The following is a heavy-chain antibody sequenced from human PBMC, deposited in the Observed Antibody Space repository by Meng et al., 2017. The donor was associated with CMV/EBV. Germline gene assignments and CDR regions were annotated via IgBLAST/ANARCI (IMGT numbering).Heavy chain of an antibody. Sequence: GELQALGPGLGNLSKTLSPTCTVSGGSISSYYWSWIRQPAGKGLEWIGRIYTSGSTNYNPSLKSRVTMSVDTSKNQFSLKLSSVTAADTAVYYCARVLRWNGDIDYWGQGTLVTVSS. J-gene: IGHJ4*02. D-gene: IGHD4-23*01. CDR3: ARVLRWNGDIDY. V-gene: IGHV4-4*07. CDR2: IYTSGST. CDR1: GGSISSYY.